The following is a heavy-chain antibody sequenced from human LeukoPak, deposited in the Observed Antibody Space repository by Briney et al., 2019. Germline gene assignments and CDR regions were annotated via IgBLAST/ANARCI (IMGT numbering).Heavy chain of an antibody. CDR3: AVSAAALFDP. CDR1: GGSFSGYF. J-gene: IGHJ5*02. CDR2: INRSGST. Sequence: TSETLSLTCAIYGGSFSGYFWSWFRQPPGKGLEWIGEINRSGSTNYNSSLSLKSRVTISVDTSKNQFSLKLSSVTAADTAVYYCAVSAAALFDPWGQGTLVTVSS. V-gene: IGHV4-34*01. D-gene: IGHD6-6*01.